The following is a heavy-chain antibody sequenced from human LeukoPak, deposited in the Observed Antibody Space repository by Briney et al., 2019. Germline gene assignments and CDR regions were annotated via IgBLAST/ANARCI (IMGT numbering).Heavy chain of an antibody. D-gene: IGHD3-22*01. CDR1: GFTFSSYW. J-gene: IGHJ4*02. CDR2: INSDGSST. V-gene: IGHV3-74*01. CDR3: ARSNPHYSDSSGYLNY. Sequence: PGGSLRLSCAASGFTFSSYWMHWVRQAPGKGLVWVSRINSDGSSTSYADSEKGRFTISRDNAKNTLYLQMNSLRAEDTAVYYCARSNPHYSDSSGYLNYWGRGTLVTVSS.